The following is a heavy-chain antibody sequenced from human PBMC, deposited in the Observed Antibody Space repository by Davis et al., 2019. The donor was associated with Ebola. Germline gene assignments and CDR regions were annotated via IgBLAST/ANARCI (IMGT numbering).Heavy chain of an antibody. CDR1: GFTFSSYS. CDR3: ARDRYCSGGSCYGHWDY. Sequence: GESLKISCAASGFTFSSYSMNWVRQAPGKGLEWVSYISSSSSTIYYAASVKGRFTISRDNAKNSLYLQMNSLRDEDTAVYYCARDRYCSGGSCYGHWDYWGQGTLVTVSS. D-gene: IGHD2-15*01. J-gene: IGHJ4*02. CDR2: ISSSSSTI. V-gene: IGHV3-48*02.